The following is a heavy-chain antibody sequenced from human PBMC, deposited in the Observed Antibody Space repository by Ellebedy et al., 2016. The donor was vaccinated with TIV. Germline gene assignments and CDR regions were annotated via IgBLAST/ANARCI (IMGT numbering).Heavy chain of an antibody. J-gene: IGHJ3*02. Sequence: SETLSLTXAVSGGSISSGGYSWSWIRQPPGKGLEWIGYIYHSGSTYYNPSLKSRVTISVDRSKNQFSLKLSSVTAADTAVYYCARGGAYCGGDCYGVAFDIWGQGTMVTVSS. D-gene: IGHD2-21*01. CDR3: ARGGAYCGGDCYGVAFDI. V-gene: IGHV4-30-2*01. CDR2: IYHSGST. CDR1: GGSISSGGYS.